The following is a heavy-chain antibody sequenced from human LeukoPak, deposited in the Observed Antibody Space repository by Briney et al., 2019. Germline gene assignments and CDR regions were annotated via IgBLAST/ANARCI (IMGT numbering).Heavy chain of an antibody. Sequence: SETLSLTCTVSGGSISSYYWSWIRQPPGKGLEWIGYIYYSGSTNYNPSLKSRVTISVDTSKNQFSLKLSSVTAADTAVYYCARDRRDKIAAAGQDYYYYYGMDVWGQGTTVTVSS. V-gene: IGHV4-59*01. CDR3: ARDRRDKIAAAGQDYYYYYGMDV. CDR1: GGSISSYY. J-gene: IGHJ6*02. CDR2: IYYSGST. D-gene: IGHD6-13*01.